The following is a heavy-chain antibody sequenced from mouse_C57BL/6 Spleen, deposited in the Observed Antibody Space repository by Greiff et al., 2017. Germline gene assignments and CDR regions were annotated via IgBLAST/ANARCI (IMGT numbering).Heavy chain of an antibody. D-gene: IGHD2-10*01. CDR2: IDPSDSYT. CDR1: GYTFTSYW. V-gene: IGHV1-69*01. J-gene: IGHJ4*01. Sequence: QVQLQQPGAELVMPGASVKLSCKASGYTFTSYWMHWVKQRPGQGLEWIGEIDPSDSYTNYNQKFKGKSTLTVDKSSSTAYMQLSSLTSRDSAVYYCARKSYYDSYAKDYWGQGTSVTVSS. CDR3: ARKSYYDSYAKDY.